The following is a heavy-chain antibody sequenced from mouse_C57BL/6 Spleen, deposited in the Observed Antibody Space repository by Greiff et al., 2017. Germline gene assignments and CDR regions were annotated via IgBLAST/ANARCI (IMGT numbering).Heavy chain of an antibody. CDR1: GYTFTDYE. Sequence: QVQLQQSGAELVRPGASVTLSCKASGYTFTDYEMHWVKPTPVHGLEWIGAIDPATGGPAYNQKFKGKAILTADKSSSTAYMELRRLTSEDSAVYYCTRRGYRGSYYYAMDYWGQGTSVTVSS. J-gene: IGHJ4*01. CDR3: TRRGYRGSYYYAMDY. D-gene: IGHD1-3*01. CDR2: IDPATGGP. V-gene: IGHV1-15*01.